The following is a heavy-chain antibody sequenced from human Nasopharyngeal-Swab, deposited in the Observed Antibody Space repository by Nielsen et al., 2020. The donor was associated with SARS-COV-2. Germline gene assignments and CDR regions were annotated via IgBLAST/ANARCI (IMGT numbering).Heavy chain of an antibody. CDR3: ARTTTTTPFDS. V-gene: IGHV4-61*01. D-gene: IGHD1-1*01. CDR1: GGSVSSDIYS. J-gene: IGHJ4*02. CDR2: VVYSGRT. Sequence: SETLSLTCTVSGGSVSSDIYSWSWIRQPPGKGLEWLGYVVYSGRTNYNPSLKSRVTISVHTSKDQFSLKLNSVTAADTAMYFCARTTTTTPFDSWGQGTLVAVSS.